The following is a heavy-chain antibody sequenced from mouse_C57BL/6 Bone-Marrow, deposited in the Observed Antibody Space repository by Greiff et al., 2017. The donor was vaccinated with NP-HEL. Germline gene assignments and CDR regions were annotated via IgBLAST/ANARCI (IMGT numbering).Heavy chain of an antibody. J-gene: IGHJ1*03. V-gene: IGHV5-6*02. CDR2: ISSGGSYT. CDR1: GFTFSSYG. D-gene: IGHD1-1*01. Sequence: DVMLVESGGDLVKPGGSLKLSCAASGFTFSSYGMSWVRQTPDKRLEWVATISSGGSYTYYPDSVKGRFTISRDNAKNTLYLQMSSLKSEDTAMYYCARHLTTVVAPYWYFDVWGTGTTVTVSS. CDR3: ARHLTTVVAPYWYFDV.